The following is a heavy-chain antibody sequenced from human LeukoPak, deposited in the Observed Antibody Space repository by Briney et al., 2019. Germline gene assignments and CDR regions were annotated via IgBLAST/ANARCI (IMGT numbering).Heavy chain of an antibody. Sequence: PGGSLRLSCAASGFPFSIYTLNWVRQAPGKGLKLVSYISSSSSIIYYADSVKGRFTISRDNARNSLYLQMSSLRAEDTAVYYCAKDLRWKAAAQIFDYWGQGTLVTVSS. CDR2: ISSSSSII. V-gene: IGHV3-48*01. D-gene: IGHD6-13*01. CDR1: GFPFSIYT. J-gene: IGHJ4*02. CDR3: AKDLRWKAAAQIFDY.